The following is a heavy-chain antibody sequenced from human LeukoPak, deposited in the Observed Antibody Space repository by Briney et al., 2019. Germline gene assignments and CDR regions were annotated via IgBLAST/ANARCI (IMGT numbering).Heavy chain of an antibody. Sequence: GGSLRLSCAASGFTVTTNYMSWVRQAPGKGLEWVSGISGSGGSTHYADSVKDRFTISRDNSKNTLYLQMNSLRAEDTAVYYCARDRGWELDLYFDYWGQGTLDTVSS. D-gene: IGHD1-26*01. J-gene: IGHJ4*02. CDR1: GFTVTTNY. CDR2: ISGSGGST. V-gene: IGHV3-23*01. CDR3: ARDRGWELDLYFDY.